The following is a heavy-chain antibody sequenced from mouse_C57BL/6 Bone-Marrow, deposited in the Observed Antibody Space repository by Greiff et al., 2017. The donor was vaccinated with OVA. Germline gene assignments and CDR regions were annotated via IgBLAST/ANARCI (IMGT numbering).Heavy chain of an antibody. CDR2: IDPSDSYT. CDR1: GSTFTRHR. Sequence: VQLQQPGAELVMPGASVKLSCKASGSTFTRHRLHWVKQRPGQGLEWIGEIDPSDSYTNYNQKFKGKSTLTVDKSSSTAYMQLSSLTSEDSAVYYGAREDTTVVRDYYAMDYWGQGTSVTVSS. V-gene: IGHV1-69*01. J-gene: IGHJ4*01. D-gene: IGHD1-1*01. CDR3: AREDTTVVRDYYAMDY.